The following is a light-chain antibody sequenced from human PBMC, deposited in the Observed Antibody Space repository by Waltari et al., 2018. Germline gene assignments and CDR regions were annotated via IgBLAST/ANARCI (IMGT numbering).Light chain of an antibody. Sequence: DIVMTQSPDSLAVSLGQRATIHCKSNQNILYSSKNKNYLAWFQQKPGQPPKLLIYSASTRESGVPERFSGSGSGTDFTLTINSLQAEDVAVYYCQQYYSAPITFGQGTRLEIK. V-gene: IGKV4-1*01. CDR2: SAS. J-gene: IGKJ5*01. CDR3: QQYYSAPIT. CDR1: QNILYSSKNKNY.